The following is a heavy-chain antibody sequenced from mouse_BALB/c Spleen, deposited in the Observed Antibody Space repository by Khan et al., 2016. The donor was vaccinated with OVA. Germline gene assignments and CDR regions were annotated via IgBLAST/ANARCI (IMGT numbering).Heavy chain of an antibody. D-gene: IGHD1-1*01. J-gene: IGHJ3*01. CDR1: GFSLTSYG. CDR2: MWAGGST. Sequence: VKLLESGPGLVAPSQSLSIICTVSGFSLTSYGVHWVRQPPGKGLEWLGVMWAGGSTNYNSALMSRLSISIDNSKCQVFLKMNSLQTDDTAMYYCARPYCGSAWFAYWGQGTLVTVSA. CDR3: ARPYCGSAWFAY. V-gene: IGHV2-9*02.